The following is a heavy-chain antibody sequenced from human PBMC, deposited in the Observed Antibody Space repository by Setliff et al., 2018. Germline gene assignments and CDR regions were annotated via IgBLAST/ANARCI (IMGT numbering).Heavy chain of an antibody. CDR1: GGTFSNYC. V-gene: IGHV1-69*13. D-gene: IGHD1-7*01. CDR3: ARNAITGTTKKYYYYMDV. Sequence: ASVKVSCKASGGTFSNYCISWVRQAPGQGLEWMGGIMPKFGTPNRSQKFQGRVTITADESTSTAYMELSGLTSEDTAVYYCARNAITGTTKKYYYYMDVWGQGSTVTVSS. J-gene: IGHJ6*03. CDR2: IMPKFGTP.